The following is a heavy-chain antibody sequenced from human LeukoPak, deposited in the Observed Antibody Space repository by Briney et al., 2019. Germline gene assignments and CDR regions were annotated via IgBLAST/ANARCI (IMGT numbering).Heavy chain of an antibody. J-gene: IGHJ5*02. CDR2: IYYSGST. CDR3: ARHSSGRSWFDP. D-gene: IGHD6-19*01. CDR1: TTSISSYY. Sequence: SETLSLTCTVSTTSISSYYWSWIRQPPGKGLEWIGYIYYSGSTNYSPSLKSRVTISVDTSKNQFSLKLSSVTAADTAVYYCARHSSGRSWFDPWGQGTLVTVSS. V-gene: IGHV4-59*08.